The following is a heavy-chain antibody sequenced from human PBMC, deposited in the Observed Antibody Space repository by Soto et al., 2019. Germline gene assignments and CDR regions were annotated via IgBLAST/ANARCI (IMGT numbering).Heavy chain of an antibody. V-gene: IGHV4-31*03. D-gene: IGHD5-12*01. Sequence: SETLSLTCTVSGGSISSGGYYWIWIRQHPGKGLEWIGYIYYSGSTYYNPSLKSRVTISVDTSKNQFSLKLSSVTAADTAVYYCARGYSGYVFDYWGQGTLVTVSS. CDR2: IYYSGST. J-gene: IGHJ4*02. CDR3: ARGYSGYVFDY. CDR1: GGSISSGGYY.